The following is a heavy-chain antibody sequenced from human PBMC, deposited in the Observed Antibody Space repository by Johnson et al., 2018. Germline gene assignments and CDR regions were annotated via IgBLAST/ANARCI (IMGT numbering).Heavy chain of an antibody. J-gene: IGHJ3*02. CDR3: AREYYYDNKGSAFDI. Sequence: ASGFTFSDYYMSWIRQAPGKGLEWVSYISSSGSTKYYADSVKGRFTISRDNAKNSLFLQMNSLRAEDTAVYYCAREYYYDNKGSAFDIWGQGTMVTVSS. V-gene: IGHV3-11*04. D-gene: IGHD3-22*01. CDR2: ISSSGSTK. CDR1: GFTFSDYY.